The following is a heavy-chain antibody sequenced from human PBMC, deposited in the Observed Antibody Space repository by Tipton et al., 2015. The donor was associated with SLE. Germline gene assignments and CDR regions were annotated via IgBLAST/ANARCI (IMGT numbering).Heavy chain of an antibody. CDR1: GGSIRSSF. CDR2: VYYSGTT. J-gene: IGHJ4*02. D-gene: IGHD2-21*02. CDR3: ARTTTAISPFDY. Sequence: TLSLTCTVSGGSIRSSFWTWIRQRPGKGLEWIGYVYYSGTTTYNPSLKSQVTISVDTSKNQFSLKLSSVTAADTAVYYCARTTTAISPFDYWGQGTLVIVSS. V-gene: IGHV4-59*01.